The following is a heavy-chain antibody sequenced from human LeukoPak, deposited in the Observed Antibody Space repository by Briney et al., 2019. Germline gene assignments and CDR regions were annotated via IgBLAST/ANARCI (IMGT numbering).Heavy chain of an antibody. CDR3: ARLVAGYYFDY. J-gene: IGHJ4*02. Sequence: SETLSLTCAVSGYSISSGYYWGWIRQPPGKGLEWIGSIYHSGSTYYNPSLKSRVTISVDTSKNQFSLKLNSVTAADTAVYYCARLVAGYYFDYWGQGTLLTVSS. D-gene: IGHD6-19*01. CDR1: GYSISSGYY. V-gene: IGHV4-38-2*01. CDR2: IYHSGST.